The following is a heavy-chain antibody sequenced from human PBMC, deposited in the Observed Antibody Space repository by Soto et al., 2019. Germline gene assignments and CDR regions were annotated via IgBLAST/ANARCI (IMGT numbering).Heavy chain of an antibody. CDR3: ERRRLGYGSWYFDL. D-gene: IGHD3-10*01. Sequence: QVQLVQSGAEVKKPGSSVKVSCKASGGAFSSYAISWVRQAPGQGLEWMGGNLPLFNISNYAQKFQGRVNITANEPTSTAYMDLSNLTSEDTAVYYFERRRLGYGSWYFDLWRRGTLITVSS. V-gene: IGHV1-69*01. CDR1: GGAFSSYA. CDR2: NLPLFNIS. J-gene: IGHJ2*01.